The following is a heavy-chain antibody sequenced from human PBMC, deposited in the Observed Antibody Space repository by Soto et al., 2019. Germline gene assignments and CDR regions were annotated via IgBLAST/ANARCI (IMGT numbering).Heavy chain of an antibody. J-gene: IGHJ5*02. Sequence: QVQLQESASRVVRPSQTLSVTCSVSGGSVSSGGYSWSWIRQSPGKGLEWIGFISHSGSPEYNPSLKSRVTISVDKCKNQSSLELSSVTAAATAVYYCTRGVLAWGPGTLVTVSS. D-gene: IGHD2-8*01. V-gene: IGHV4-30-2*06. CDR2: ISHSGSP. CDR3: TRGVLA. CDR1: GGSVSSGGYS.